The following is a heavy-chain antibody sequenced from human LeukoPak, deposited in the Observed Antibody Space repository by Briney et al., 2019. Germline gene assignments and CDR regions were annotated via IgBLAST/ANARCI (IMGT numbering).Heavy chain of an antibody. V-gene: IGHV1-2*02. CDR2: INPNIGGT. CDR3: ARELAFGELYYYGMDV. Sequence: ASVKVSCKASGYTFTGSYMHWVRQAPGQGLEWMGWINPNIGGTNYAQKFQGRATMARDTSISTAYMEPSWLRSGATGVYYCARELAFGELYYYGMDVWGEGTKVTVSS. CDR1: GYTFTGSY. D-gene: IGHD3-10*01. J-gene: IGHJ6*01.